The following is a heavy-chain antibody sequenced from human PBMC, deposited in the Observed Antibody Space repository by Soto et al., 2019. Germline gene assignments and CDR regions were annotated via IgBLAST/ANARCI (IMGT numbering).Heavy chain of an antibody. CDR2: ITGSGRST. D-gene: IGHD1-7*01. V-gene: IGHV3-23*01. Sequence: GGSLRLSCAASGFTFGNYAMSWVRQSPGGELGWVSAITGSGRSTYYTDSVEGRFAISRDNSKTTLYLEMNGLRADDTAVYYCAKTIGPEHLNGTARVNRFDAWGQGTLVTVSS. CDR3: AKTIGPEHLNGTARVNRFDA. J-gene: IGHJ5*02. CDR1: GFTFGNYA.